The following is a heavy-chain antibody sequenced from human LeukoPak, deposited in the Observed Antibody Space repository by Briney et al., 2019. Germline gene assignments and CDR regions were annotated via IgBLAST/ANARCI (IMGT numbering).Heavy chain of an antibody. CDR3: AREMVGRFFDS. J-gene: IGHJ4*02. CDR2: IYHIGNT. D-gene: IGHD2-8*01. Sequence: SETLSLTCTVSGGSISSSAYYWSWIRQQPGKGVEWIGYIYHIGNTHYNPSLGSRLTISVDTSKNQFSLKLSSVTAADTAVYYCAREMVGRFFDSWGQGTLPTVSS. V-gene: IGHV4-31*03. CDR1: GGSISSSAYY.